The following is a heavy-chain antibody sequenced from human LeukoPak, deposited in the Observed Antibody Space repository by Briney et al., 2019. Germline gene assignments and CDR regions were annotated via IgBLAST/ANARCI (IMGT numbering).Heavy chain of an antibody. CDR3: AKDDDWGRYKH. CDR1: GFTFSSYW. CDR2: IKQDGSEK. Sequence: PGGSLRLSCAASGFTFSSYWMSWVRQAPGKGLEWVANIKQDGSEKYYVDSVKGRFTISRDNAKSSLYLQMNSLRAEDTSVYYCAKDDDWGRYKHWGQGTLVTASS. V-gene: IGHV3-7*01. D-gene: IGHD3-16*01. J-gene: IGHJ1*01.